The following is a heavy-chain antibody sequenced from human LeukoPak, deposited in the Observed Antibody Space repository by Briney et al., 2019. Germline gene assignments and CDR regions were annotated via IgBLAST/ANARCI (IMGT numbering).Heavy chain of an antibody. J-gene: IGHJ5*02. CDR1: GGSISSYY. Sequence: PSETLSLTCTVSGGSISSYYWGWIRQPPGKGLEWIGCIYYSGSTNYNPSLKSRVTISVDTSKNQFSLKLSSVTAADTAVYYCARLLDYDFWSGYFKPNWFDPWGQGTLVTVSS. V-gene: IGHV4-59*08. D-gene: IGHD3-3*01. CDR3: ARLLDYDFWSGYFKPNWFDP. CDR2: IYYSGST.